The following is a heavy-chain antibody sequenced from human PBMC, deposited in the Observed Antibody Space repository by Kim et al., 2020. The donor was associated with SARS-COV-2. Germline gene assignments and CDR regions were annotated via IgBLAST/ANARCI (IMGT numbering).Heavy chain of an antibody. V-gene: IGHV3-64D*09. CDR2: ISSNGGST. CDR1: GFTFSSYA. CDR3: VKSWDIWFGEFRHFDY. J-gene: IGHJ4*02. D-gene: IGHD3-10*01. Sequence: GGSLRLSCSASGFTFSSYAMHWVRQAPGKGLEYVSAISSNGGSTYYADSVKGRFTISRDNSKNTLYLQMSSLRAEDTAVYYCVKSWDIWFGEFRHFDYWGQGTLVTVSS.